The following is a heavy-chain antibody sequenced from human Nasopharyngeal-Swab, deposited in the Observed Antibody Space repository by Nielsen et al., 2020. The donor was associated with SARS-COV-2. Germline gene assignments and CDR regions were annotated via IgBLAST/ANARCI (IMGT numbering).Heavy chain of an antibody. Sequence: ASVKVSCKASGYTFTSYDINWVRQATGQGLEWMGIINPSGGSTSYAQKFQGRVTMTRDTSTSTVYMELSSLRSEDTAVYYCARGLRGRWLQNVDYWGQGTLVTVSS. J-gene: IGHJ4*02. CDR1: GYTFTSYD. D-gene: IGHD5-24*01. V-gene: IGHV1-46*01. CDR3: ARGLRGRWLQNVDY. CDR2: INPSGGST.